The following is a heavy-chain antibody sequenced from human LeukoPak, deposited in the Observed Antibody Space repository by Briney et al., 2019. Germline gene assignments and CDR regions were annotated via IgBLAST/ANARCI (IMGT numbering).Heavy chain of an antibody. D-gene: IGHD3-16*01. J-gene: IGHJ5*02. CDR3: ARDSGGGSLNALNWFDP. CDR2: IIPIFGTA. Sequence: RASVKVSCKASGGTFSSYAISWVRQAPGQGLEWMGGIIPIFGTASYAQKFQGRVTMTRDMSTSTVYMELSSLRSEDTAVYYCARDSGGGSLNALNWFDPWGQGTLVTVSS. V-gene: IGHV1-69*05. CDR1: GGTFSSYA.